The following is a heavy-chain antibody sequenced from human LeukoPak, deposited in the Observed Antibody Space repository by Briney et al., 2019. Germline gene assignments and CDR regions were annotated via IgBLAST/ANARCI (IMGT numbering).Heavy chain of an antibody. D-gene: IGHD3-10*01. Sequence: PSETLSLTCTVSGGSISSYYWRWIRQPPGKGLEWIGYIYYSGSTNYNPSLKSRVTISVDTSKNQFSLKLSSVTAADTAVFYCARGDGGFDYWGQGTLVTVSS. CDR1: GGSISSYY. J-gene: IGHJ4*02. CDR3: ARGDGGFDY. V-gene: IGHV4-59*01. CDR2: IYYSGST.